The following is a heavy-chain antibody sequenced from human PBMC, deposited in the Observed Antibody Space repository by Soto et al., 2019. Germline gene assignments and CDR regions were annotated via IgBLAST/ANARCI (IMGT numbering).Heavy chain of an antibody. D-gene: IGHD2-15*01. CDR1: GFTFSSYA. CDR2: ISGSGGST. Sequence: GGSLRLSCAASGFTFSSYAMSWVRQAPGKGLEWVSAISGSGGSTYYADSVKGRFTISRDNSKNTLYLQMNSLRAEDTAVYYCAKDGIGVVVAATIDAFDIWGQGTMVTVSS. V-gene: IGHV3-23*01. CDR3: AKDGIGVVVAATIDAFDI. J-gene: IGHJ3*02.